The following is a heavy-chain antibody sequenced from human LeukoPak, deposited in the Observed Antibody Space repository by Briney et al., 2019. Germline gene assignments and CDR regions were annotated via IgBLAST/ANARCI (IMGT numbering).Heavy chain of an antibody. Sequence: SQTLSLTCALSGDILSSNSAAWNWLRQSPSRGLEWLGRTYYRSKLYNDYAVSVKSRITINPDTSTHQFSLQLNSVTPEDTAVYYCARGCSSTSCYRRGYYYYGMDVWGQGTTVTVSS. J-gene: IGHJ6*02. CDR1: GDILSSNSAA. D-gene: IGHD2-2*01. CDR3: ARGCSSTSCYRRGYYYYGMDV. V-gene: IGHV6-1*01. CDR2: TYYRSKLYN.